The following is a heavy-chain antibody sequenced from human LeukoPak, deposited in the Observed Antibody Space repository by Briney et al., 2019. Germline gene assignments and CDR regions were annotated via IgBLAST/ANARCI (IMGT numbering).Heavy chain of an antibody. Sequence: ASVKVSCKASGYTFTSYGISWVRQAPGQGLEWMGWISAYNGNTNYAQKLQGRVTMTTDTSTSTAYMDLRNLKSDDTAVYYCASLKNYYDSSGYLVTDAFDIWGQGTMVTVSS. CDR1: GYTFTSYG. V-gene: IGHV1-18*01. J-gene: IGHJ3*02. D-gene: IGHD3-22*01. CDR2: ISAYNGNT. CDR3: ASLKNYYDSSGYLVTDAFDI.